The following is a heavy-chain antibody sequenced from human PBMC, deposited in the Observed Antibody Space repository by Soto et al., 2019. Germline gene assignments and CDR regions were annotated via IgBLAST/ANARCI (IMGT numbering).Heavy chain of an antibody. V-gene: IGHV2-5*02. CDR2: IYWDDDK. CDR1: GFSLSTSGVG. CDR3: AHGRPQQLVNWFDP. D-gene: IGHD6-13*01. J-gene: IGHJ5*02. Sequence: GSGPTLVNPTQTLTLTCTFSGFSLSTSGVGVGWIRQPPGKALEWLAFIYWDDDKRYSPSLKSRLTITKDTSKNQVVLTMTNMDPVDTATYYCAHGRPQQLVNWFDPWGQGTLVTVSS.